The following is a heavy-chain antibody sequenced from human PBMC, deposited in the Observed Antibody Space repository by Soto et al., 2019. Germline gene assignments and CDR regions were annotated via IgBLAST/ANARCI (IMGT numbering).Heavy chain of an antibody. CDR3: ARAPYYYDSSGYPYYYYGMDV. CDR1: GFTFSSYS. Sequence: GSLRLSCAASGFTFSSYSMNWVRHAPGKGLEWVSSISSSSSYIYYADSVKGRFTISRDNAKNSLYLQMNSLRAEDTAVYYCARAPYYYDSSGYPYYYYGMDVWGQGTTVTVSS. D-gene: IGHD3-22*01. V-gene: IGHV3-21*01. CDR2: ISSSSSYI. J-gene: IGHJ6*02.